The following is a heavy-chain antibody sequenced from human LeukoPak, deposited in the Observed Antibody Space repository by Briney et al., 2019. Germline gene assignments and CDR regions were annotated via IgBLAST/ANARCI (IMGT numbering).Heavy chain of an antibody. D-gene: IGHD6-19*01. J-gene: IGHJ3*02. Sequence: GASVKVSCKASGYTFTAYYMHWVRQAPGQGLEWMGRINPNSGGTNYAQKFQGRVTMTRDTSISTAYMELSRLRSDDTAVYYCARYSSGWYTGAFDIWGQGTMVTVSS. CDR2: INPNSGGT. CDR1: GYTFTAYY. V-gene: IGHV1-2*06. CDR3: ARYSSGWYTGAFDI.